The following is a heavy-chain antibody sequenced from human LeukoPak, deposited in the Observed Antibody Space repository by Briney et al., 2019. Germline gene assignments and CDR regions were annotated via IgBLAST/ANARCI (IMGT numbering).Heavy chain of an antibody. V-gene: IGHV4-39*01. CDR3: ARGRAEDIVVVPAAMTMAEDNY. D-gene: IGHD2-2*01. Sequence: SETLSLTCTVSGGSISSSSYYWGWIRQPPGKGLEWIGSIYYSGSTYYNPSLKSRVTISVDTSKNQFSLKLSSVTAADTAVYYCARGRAEDIVVVPAAMTMAEDNYWGQGTLVTVSS. CDR2: IYYSGST. CDR1: GGSISSSSYY. J-gene: IGHJ4*02.